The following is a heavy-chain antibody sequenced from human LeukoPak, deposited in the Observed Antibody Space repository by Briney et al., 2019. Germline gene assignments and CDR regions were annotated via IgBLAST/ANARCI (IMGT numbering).Heavy chain of an antibody. CDR1: GFSFSTFG. V-gene: IGHV3-48*01. Sequence: GGSLRLSCVASGFSFSTFGMNWVRQAPGKGLEWVSYISSSSYTIYYADSVKGRFTVSRDDAKSSLYLQMNSLRAEDTAHYYCARMSTGYYDDYWGQGTLVTGFS. D-gene: IGHD3-9*01. CDR2: ISSSSYTI. CDR3: ARMSTGYYDDY. J-gene: IGHJ4*02.